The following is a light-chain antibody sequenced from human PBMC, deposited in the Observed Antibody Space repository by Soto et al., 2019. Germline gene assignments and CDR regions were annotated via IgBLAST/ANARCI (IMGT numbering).Light chain of an antibody. CDR2: DAS. J-gene: IGKJ2*01. Sequence: EIVFTQSPATLSLSPGERATLSCRASQSVSSYLAWYQQKPGQAPRLLIYDASNRATGIPARFSGSGSGTDFTLTISSLEXEDFAVYYCQQRSNWPPLYTFGQGTKVDTK. CDR1: QSVSSY. CDR3: QQRSNWPPLYT. V-gene: IGKV3-11*01.